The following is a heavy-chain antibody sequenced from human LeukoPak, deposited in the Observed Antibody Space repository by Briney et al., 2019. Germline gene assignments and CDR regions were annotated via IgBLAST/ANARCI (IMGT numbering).Heavy chain of an antibody. D-gene: IGHD1-26*01. CDR3: TSWDPRVY. V-gene: IGHV3-30*03. CDR2: ISYDGSNK. J-gene: IGHJ4*02. CDR1: GFTFSSYG. Sequence: GRSLGLSCAASGFTFSSYGMHWVRQAPGKGLEWVAVISYDGSNKYYADSVKGRFTISRDNSKNTLYLQMNSLRAEDTAVYYCTSWDPRVYWGQGTLVTVSS.